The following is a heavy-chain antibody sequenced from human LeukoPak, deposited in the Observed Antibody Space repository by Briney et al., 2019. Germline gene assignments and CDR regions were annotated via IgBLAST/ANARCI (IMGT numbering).Heavy chain of an antibody. CDR3: AKDRSSGPHYYYGMDV. V-gene: IGHV3-30*18. J-gene: IGHJ6*02. Sequence: GGSLRLSCAASGFTFSNYDMHWVRQAPGKGLEWVAVVSYLGDDQFYAESVKGRFTISRDNSKKTVFLQMNSLRGEDTAVYYCAKDRSSGPHYYYGMDVWGRGTTVIVSS. CDR1: GFTFSNYD. D-gene: IGHD3-22*01. CDR2: VSYLGDDQ.